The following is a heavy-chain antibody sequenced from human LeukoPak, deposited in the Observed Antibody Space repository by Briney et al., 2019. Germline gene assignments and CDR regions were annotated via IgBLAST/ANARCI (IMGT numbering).Heavy chain of an antibody. CDR3: ARGNYDILTGYHFGYYYMDV. CDR2: IYYSGST. CDR1: GGSISSSSYY. V-gene: IGHV4-39*01. J-gene: IGHJ6*03. D-gene: IGHD3-9*01. Sequence: SETLSLTCTVSGGSISSSSYYWGWLRQPPGKGLEWIGSIYYSGSTYYNPSPKSRVTISVDTSKNQFSLKLSSVTAADTAVYYCARGNYDILTGYHFGYYYMDVWGKGTTVTVSS.